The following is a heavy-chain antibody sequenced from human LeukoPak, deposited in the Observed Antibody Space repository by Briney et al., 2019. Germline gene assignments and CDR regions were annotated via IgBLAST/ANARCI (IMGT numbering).Heavy chain of an antibody. CDR3: ARDTATGDAFDI. V-gene: IGHV1-46*01. J-gene: IGHJ3*02. Sequence: ASVKVSCKASGYTFTSYYMHWVRQAPGQGLEWMGIINPSGGSTSYAQKFQGRVTMTRDTSTSTVYMELSSLRPEDTAVYCCARDTATGDAFDIWGQGTMVTVSS. D-gene: IGHD6-25*01. CDR1: GYTFTSYY. CDR2: INPSGGST.